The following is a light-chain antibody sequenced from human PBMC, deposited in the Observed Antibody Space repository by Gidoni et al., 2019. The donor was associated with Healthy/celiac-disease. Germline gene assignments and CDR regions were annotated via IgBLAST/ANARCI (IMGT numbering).Light chain of an antibody. J-gene: IGKJ1*01. CDR3: QQYNNWPPWT. CDR2: GAS. Sequence: EIVMTQSPATLSVSPGERATLSCRASQSVSSNLAWYQQKPGQAPRLLIDGASTRATGIPARFSGSGSGTEFTLTISSLQSEDFAVYYCQQYNNWPPWTFXQXTKVEIK. V-gene: IGKV3-15*01. CDR1: QSVSSN.